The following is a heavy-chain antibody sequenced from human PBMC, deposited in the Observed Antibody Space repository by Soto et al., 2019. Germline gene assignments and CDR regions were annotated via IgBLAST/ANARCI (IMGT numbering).Heavy chain of an antibody. D-gene: IGHD3-3*01. CDR2: IYSGGST. J-gene: IGHJ3*02. Sequence: GGSLRLSCAASGFTVSSNYMSWVRQAPGKGLEWVSVIYSGGSTYYADSVKGRFTISRDNSKNTLYLQMNSLRAEDTAVYYCATYYDFWSGSLKGAFDIWGQGTMVTVSS. CDR3: ATYYDFWSGSLKGAFDI. V-gene: IGHV3-66*01. CDR1: GFTVSSNY.